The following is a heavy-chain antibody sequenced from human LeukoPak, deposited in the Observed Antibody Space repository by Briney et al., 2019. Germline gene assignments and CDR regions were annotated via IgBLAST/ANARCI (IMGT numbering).Heavy chain of an antibody. V-gene: IGHV3-66*01. Sequence: PGGSLRLSCAASGFTVSTNYLSWVRQAPGKGLEWVSVIYAGGAAYYADYVKGRFTISRDNAKNSLYLQMNSPRAEDTAVYYCAIPPGGYYFNWGQGTLVTVSS. D-gene: IGHD3-10*01. CDR2: IYAGGAA. CDR1: GFTVSTNY. J-gene: IGHJ4*02. CDR3: AIPPGGYYFN.